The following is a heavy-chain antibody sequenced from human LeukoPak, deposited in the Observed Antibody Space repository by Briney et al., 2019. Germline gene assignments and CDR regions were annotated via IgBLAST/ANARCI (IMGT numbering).Heavy chain of an antibody. D-gene: IGHD3-22*01. CDR3: ARVSPYYYDSSGYHFDY. V-gene: IGHV1-8*03. Sequence: ASVKVSCKASGYTFTSYDINWVRQATGQGLEWMGWMNPYIGNTGYAQKFQGRVTITADKSTSTAYMELSSLRSEDTAVYYCARVSPYYYDSSGYHFDYWGQGTLVTVSS. CDR1: GYTFTSYD. CDR2: MNPYIGNT. J-gene: IGHJ4*02.